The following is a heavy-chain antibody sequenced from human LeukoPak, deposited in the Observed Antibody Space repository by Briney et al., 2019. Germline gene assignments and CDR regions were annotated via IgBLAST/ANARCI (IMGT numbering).Heavy chain of an antibody. CDR1: GGSFSGYY. CDR3: ARVGGFSSGWLYYFDY. V-gene: IGHV4-34*01. CDR2: INHSGST. D-gene: IGHD6-19*01. Sequence: SETLSLTCAVYGGSFSGYYWSWIRQPPGKGLEWIGEINHSGSTNYNPSLKSRVTISVDTSKNQFSLKLSSVTAADTAVYYCARVGGFSSGWLYYFDYWGQGTLVTVSS. J-gene: IGHJ4*02.